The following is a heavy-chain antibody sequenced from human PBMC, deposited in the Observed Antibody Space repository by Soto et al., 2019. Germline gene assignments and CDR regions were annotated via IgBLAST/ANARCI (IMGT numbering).Heavy chain of an antibody. V-gene: IGHV4-31*03. CDR2: IYYSGSI. CDR3: ARDDQRLWDMDV. J-gene: IGHJ6*04. D-gene: IGHD1-26*01. Sequence: XRTMWLTCTVSRGCGSRVGGYWSWVHQHPGKGLEWIGNIYYSGSIYYNPSLRSRITISADTSTNQFSLKLSSVTAAATPVYYCARDDQRLWDMDVCRKRTTGSVAS. CDR1: RGCGSRVGGY.